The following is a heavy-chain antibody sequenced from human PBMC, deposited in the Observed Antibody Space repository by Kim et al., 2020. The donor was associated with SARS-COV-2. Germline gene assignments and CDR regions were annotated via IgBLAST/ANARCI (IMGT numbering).Heavy chain of an antibody. CDR2: ISYDAAIK. J-gene: IGHJ6*02. CDR1: GFNFSSYA. V-gene: IGHV3-30-3*01. Sequence: GGSLRLSCLASGFNFSSYAMHWVRQTPGKGLDWVSTISYDAAIKSYSDSVRGRFTVSRDASRNTLFLQLNSLKTEDTAVYYCARDQDEFDLFGAMDVWG. D-gene: IGHD3-10*01. CDR3: ARDQDEFDLFGAMDV.